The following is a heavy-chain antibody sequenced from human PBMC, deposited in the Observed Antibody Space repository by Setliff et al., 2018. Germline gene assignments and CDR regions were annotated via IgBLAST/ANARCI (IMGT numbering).Heavy chain of an antibody. V-gene: IGHV1-46*01. CDR3: ARSGVGSGLLWFEKDWFDP. CDR2: INPSGGST. Sequence: GASVKVSCKASGYTFTSHYMHWVRQAPGQGLEWMGIINPSGGSTSYAQKFQGRVTMTRDTSTSTVYMELSSLRSEDTAVYYCARSGVGSGLLWFEKDWFDPWGQGTLVTVSS. CDR1: GYTFTSHY. J-gene: IGHJ5*02. D-gene: IGHD3-10*01.